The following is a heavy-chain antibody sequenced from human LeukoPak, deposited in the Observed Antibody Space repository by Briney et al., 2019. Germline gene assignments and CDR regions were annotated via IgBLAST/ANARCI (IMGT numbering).Heavy chain of an antibody. D-gene: IGHD2-15*01. V-gene: IGHV1-8*01. CDR1: GYTFTSYD. CDR3: ARGARGYCSGGSCLYDY. CDR2: MNPNSGNT. J-gene: IGHJ4*02. Sequence: ASVKVSCKASGYTFTSYDINWVRQATGLGLEWMGWMNPNSGNTGYAQKFQGRVTMTRNTSISTAYMELSSLRSEDTAVYYCARGARGYCSGGSCLYDYWGQGTLVTVSS.